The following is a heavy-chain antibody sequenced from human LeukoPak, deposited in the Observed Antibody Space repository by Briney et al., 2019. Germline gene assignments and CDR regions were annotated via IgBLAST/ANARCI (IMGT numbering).Heavy chain of an antibody. J-gene: IGHJ4*02. V-gene: IGHV3-30*02. D-gene: IGHD3-22*01. CDR3: AKDLAEHDITMIHAPNPD. CDR2: IRYDGSNK. CDR1: GFTFSSYG. Sequence: PGGSLRLSCAASGFTFSSYGMHWVRQAPGKGLEWVAFIRYDGSNKYYADSVKGRFTISRDNSKNTLYLQMNSLRAEDTAVYYCAKDLAEHDITMIHAPNPDWGQGTLVTVSS.